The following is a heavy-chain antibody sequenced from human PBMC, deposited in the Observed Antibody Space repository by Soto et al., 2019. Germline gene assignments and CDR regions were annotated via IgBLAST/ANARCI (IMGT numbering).Heavy chain of an antibody. J-gene: IGHJ6*02. CDR1: GGTVISGSYY. V-gene: IGHV4-61*01. CDR2: IYDSGTT. Sequence: QVQLEESGPGLVKPSETLSLTCTVSGGTVISGSYYWSWIRQPPGKGLEWIGYIYDSGTTNYNPSDQRRVTTLVDTSENKFPLRMRSVTAADAAVYYCARVPRVFGRQLVDVWGQGNTVTVSS. D-gene: IGHD3-10*02. CDR3: ARVPRVFGRQLVDV.